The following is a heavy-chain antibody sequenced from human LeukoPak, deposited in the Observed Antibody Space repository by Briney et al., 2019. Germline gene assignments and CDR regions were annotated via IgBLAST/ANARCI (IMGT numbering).Heavy chain of an antibody. J-gene: IGHJ6*03. D-gene: IGHD3-10*01. CDR3: ARDADYYGSGTYYMDV. CDR1: GYTFTSYY. CDR2: INPSGSSA. Sequence: GASVKVPCKASGYTFTSYYMHWVRQAPGQGLEWMGIINPSGSSATYAQKFQGRVTMTRDTSTSTVYMELSSLRSEDTAMYYCARDADYYGSGTYYMDVWGKGTTVTVSS. V-gene: IGHV1-46*01.